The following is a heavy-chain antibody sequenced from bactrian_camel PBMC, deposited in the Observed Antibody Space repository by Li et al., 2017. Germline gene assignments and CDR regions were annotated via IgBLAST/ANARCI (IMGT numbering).Heavy chain of an antibody. CDR1: GLIFRGSC. CDR2: LRSDGRT. CDR3: AAGTNAYGAGTCQYDY. V-gene: IGHV3S9*01. D-gene: IGHD8*01. Sequence: HVQLVESGGGSVQPGGSPRLSCEASGLIFRGSCAAWFRQGPGKEREWVSSLRSDGRTYYVDSVKGRFILSQDNAKTTMFLQMNDLKPEDTAMYLCAAGTNAYGAGTCQYDYWGRGTQVTV. J-gene: IGHJ4*01.